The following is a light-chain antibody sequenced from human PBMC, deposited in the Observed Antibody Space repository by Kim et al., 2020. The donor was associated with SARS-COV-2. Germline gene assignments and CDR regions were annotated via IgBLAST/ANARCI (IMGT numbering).Light chain of an antibody. Sequence: GQSVTISCTGTSSDVGDYNYVSWYRQHPGKAPKLMIYDVTERPSGVSNRFSGSKSGNTASLTISGLQAEDEADYYCSSYTAIGTLVFGGGTQLTVL. CDR1: SSDVGDYNY. J-gene: IGLJ3*02. CDR3: SSYTAIGTLV. CDR2: DVT. V-gene: IGLV2-14*04.